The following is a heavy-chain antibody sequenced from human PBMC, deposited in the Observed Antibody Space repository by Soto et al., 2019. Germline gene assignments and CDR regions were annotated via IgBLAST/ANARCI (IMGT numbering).Heavy chain of an antibody. J-gene: IGHJ4*02. CDR2: SYFTGAT. Sequence: XGTLSLTCTVSVASITGYYWSWIRQSPGKGLEWIGCSYFTGATNYNPSLKSRVTISVDTSRNQFSLTLTSATAADTAVYYCARERTPRTGFDYWGQGTLVTVSS. CDR3: ARERTPRTGFDY. CDR1: VASITGYY. D-gene: IGHD7-27*01. V-gene: IGHV4-59*01.